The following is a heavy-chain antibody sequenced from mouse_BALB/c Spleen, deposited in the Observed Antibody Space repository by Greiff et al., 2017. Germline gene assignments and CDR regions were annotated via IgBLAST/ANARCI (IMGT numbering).Heavy chain of an antibody. CDR1: GYTFTSYT. J-gene: IGHJ3*01. CDR3: ARGKYDYDETFAY. Sequence: VQGVESGAELARPGASVKMSCKASGYTFTSYTMHWVKQRPGQGLEWIGYINPSSGYTNYNQKFKDKATLTADKSSSTAYMQLSSLTSEDSAVYYCARGKYDYDETFAYWGQGTLVTVSA. D-gene: IGHD2-4*01. V-gene: IGHV1-4*01. CDR2: INPSSGYT.